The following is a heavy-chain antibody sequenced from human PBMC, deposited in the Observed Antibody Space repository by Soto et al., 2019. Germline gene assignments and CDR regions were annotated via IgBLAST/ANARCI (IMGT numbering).Heavy chain of an antibody. Sequence: LSLTCSVSAGSIGSYSWSWIRQSPGKGLEWIGYVYYSGSTNYNPSLKSRVTISVDTSKNQVSLRLSSVTAADTAIYYCARSSNYYGVDVWGPGTTVTVSS. CDR3: ARSSNYYGVDV. CDR2: VYYSGST. J-gene: IGHJ6*02. CDR1: AGSIGSYS. V-gene: IGHV4-59*01.